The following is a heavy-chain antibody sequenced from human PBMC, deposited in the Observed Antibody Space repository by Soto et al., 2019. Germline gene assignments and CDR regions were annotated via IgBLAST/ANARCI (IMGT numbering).Heavy chain of an antibody. Sequence: SVKVSCKASGGTFSSYAISWVRQAPGQGLEWMGGIIPIFGTANYAQKFQGRVTITADESTSTAYMELSSLRSEDTAVYYCAVYYYGYYYYGMDVWGQGNTVTVSS. CDR3: AVYYYGYYYYGMDV. J-gene: IGHJ6*02. CDR1: GGTFSSYA. V-gene: IGHV1-69*13. D-gene: IGHD3-10*01. CDR2: IIPIFGTA.